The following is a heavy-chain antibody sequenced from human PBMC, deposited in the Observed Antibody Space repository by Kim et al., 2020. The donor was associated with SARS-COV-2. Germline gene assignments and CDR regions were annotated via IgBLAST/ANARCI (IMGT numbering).Heavy chain of an antibody. J-gene: IGHJ4*02. CDR1: GGTFSSYA. V-gene: IGHV1-69*13. CDR2: IIPIFGTA. D-gene: IGHD5-18*01. Sequence: SVKVSCKASGGTFSSYAISWVRQAPGQGLEWMGGIIPIFGTANYAQKFQGRVTITADESTSTAYMELSSLRSEDTAVYYCARARDSKWGYSYGYGGAFDYWGQGTLVTVSS. CDR3: ARARDSKWGYSYGYGGAFDY.